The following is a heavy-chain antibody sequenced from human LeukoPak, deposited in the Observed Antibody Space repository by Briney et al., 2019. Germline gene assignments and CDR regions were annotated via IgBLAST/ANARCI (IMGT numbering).Heavy chain of an antibody. D-gene: IGHD4-17*01. Sequence: SETLSLTCTVSGGSISSYYWSWIRQPPGKGLEWIGYIYYGGSTNYNPSLKSRVTISVDTSKNQFSLKLSSVTAADTAVYYCARGAYGDYSLDYWGQGTLVTVSS. CDR3: ARGAYGDYSLDY. CDR2: IYYGGST. CDR1: GGSISSYY. V-gene: IGHV4-59*01. J-gene: IGHJ4*02.